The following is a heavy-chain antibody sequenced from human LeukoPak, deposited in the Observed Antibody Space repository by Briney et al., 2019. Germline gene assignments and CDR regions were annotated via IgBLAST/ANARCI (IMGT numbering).Heavy chain of an antibody. V-gene: IGHV4-30-4*01. J-gene: IGHJ4*02. CDR1: GDAVSSADYY. CDR3: ARENLGFCRDGSCHHTGLGY. D-gene: IGHD2-15*01. Sequence: SETLSLTCTVSGDAVSSADYYWTWVRQSPGKGLEWIGYIYYSGNTYYSPSLRSRVTISLDTSKNQFSLSLNSVTAADTAVYFCARENLGFCRDGSCHHTGLGYWGQGTLVTVSS. CDR2: IYYSGNT.